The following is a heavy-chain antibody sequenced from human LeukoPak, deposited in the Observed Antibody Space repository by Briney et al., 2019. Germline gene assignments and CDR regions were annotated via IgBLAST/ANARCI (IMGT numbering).Heavy chain of an antibody. Sequence: GGSLRLSCAASGFTFSSYAMSWVRQAPGKGLEWVSAISGSGGSTYYADSVKGRFTISRDNSKSTLYLQMNSLRAEDTAVYYCAKDWTAIAAAAADYWGQGTLVTVSS. CDR3: AKDWTAIAAAAADY. CDR1: GFTFSSYA. CDR2: ISGSGGST. J-gene: IGHJ4*02. D-gene: IGHD6-13*01. V-gene: IGHV3-23*01.